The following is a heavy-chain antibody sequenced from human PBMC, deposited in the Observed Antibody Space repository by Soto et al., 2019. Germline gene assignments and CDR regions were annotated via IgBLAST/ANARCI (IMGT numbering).Heavy chain of an antibody. CDR3: ARPREYYHDHDGFYLFFDF. CDR1: GRTFNSYA. J-gene: IGHJ4*02. CDR2: IIPVLGTP. V-gene: IGHV1-69*13. D-gene: IGHD3-22*01. Sequence: SVKVSCKASGRTFNSYAINWVRQAPGQGLEWLGGIIPVLGTPNYAQTFQGRLTITADASTSTVYMELSSLGPDDTAIYYCARPREYYHDHDGFYLFFDFWGQGTLVTVSS.